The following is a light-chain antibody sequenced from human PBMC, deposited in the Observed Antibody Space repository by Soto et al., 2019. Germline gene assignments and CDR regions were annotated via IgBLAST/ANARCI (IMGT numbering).Light chain of an antibody. CDR1: QSVSNNY. J-gene: IGKJ2*01. CDR2: GSS. CDR3: QQYGSPPPYS. V-gene: IGKV3-20*01. Sequence: EVVLTQSPGTLSLSPGERATLSCRASQSVSNNYLAWYQQKPGQSPKLLIFGSSDRATGIPDRFSGSGCGTDCPLTISSLEPDNFAVYYCQQYGSPPPYSFGQGTKLE.